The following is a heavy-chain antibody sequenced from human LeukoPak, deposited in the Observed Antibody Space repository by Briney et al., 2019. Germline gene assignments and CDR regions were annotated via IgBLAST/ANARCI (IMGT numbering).Heavy chain of an antibody. V-gene: IGHV4-59*08. Sequence: SETLSLTCTVSGGSISGYFWSWIRQPPGKGLEWIGYIYYSGSTNYNPSLKSRVTISVDTSKNQFSLKRSSVTAADTALYYCARQQYYYGNSGSWFYYYGMDVWGPGTTVTVSS. D-gene: IGHD3-22*01. J-gene: IGHJ6*02. CDR2: IYYSGST. CDR3: ARQQYYYGNSGSWFYYYGMDV. CDR1: GGSISGYF.